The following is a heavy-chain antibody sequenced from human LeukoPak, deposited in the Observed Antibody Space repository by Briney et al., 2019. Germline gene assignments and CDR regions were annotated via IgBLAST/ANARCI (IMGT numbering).Heavy chain of an antibody. D-gene: IGHD6-19*01. CDR1: GFTFSSYA. V-gene: IGHV3-23*01. J-gene: IGHJ4*02. CDR2: ISGSGGST. CDR3: AKKRTIAVAGTPDFDY. Sequence: GGSLRLSCAASGFTFSSYAMSWVRQAPGKGLEWVAAISGSGGSTYYADSVKGRFTISRDNSKNTLYLQMNSLRAEDTAVYYCAKKRTIAVAGTPDFDYWGQGTLVTVSS.